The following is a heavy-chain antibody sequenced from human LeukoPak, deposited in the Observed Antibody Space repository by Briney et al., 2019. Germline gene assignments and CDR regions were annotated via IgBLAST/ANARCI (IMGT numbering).Heavy chain of an antibody. CDR2: ISGSGGST. CDR3: TKDRRQWVVPYFDS. CDR1: GFTLSSYA. V-gene: IGHV3-23*01. Sequence: GGSLRLSCAASGFTLSSYAMSWVRQAPGKGLEWVSAISGSGGSTYYADSVKGRFTISRDNSKNTLYLQMNSLRAEDTAVYYCTKDRRQWVVPYFDSWGQGTVVTVSS. D-gene: IGHD6-19*01. J-gene: IGHJ4*02.